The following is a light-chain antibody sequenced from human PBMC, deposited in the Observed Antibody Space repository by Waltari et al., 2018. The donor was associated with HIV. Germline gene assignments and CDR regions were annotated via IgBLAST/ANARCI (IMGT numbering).Light chain of an antibody. V-gene: IGKV1-39*01. J-gene: IGKJ1*01. CDR2: EAS. CDR3: QQTVNVPRT. CDR1: DNIDIF. Sequence: DIHMTQSPSSLSASVGDRVSITCRASDNIDIFLSWYHHIPGRAPKLLIYEASKLQTGVPSRFSGSGSGTDFTLTISSLQPEDLGTFYCQQTVNVPRTFGQGTKV.